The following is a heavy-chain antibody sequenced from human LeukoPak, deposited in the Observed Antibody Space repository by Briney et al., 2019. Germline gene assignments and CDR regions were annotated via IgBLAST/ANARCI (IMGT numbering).Heavy chain of an antibody. J-gene: IGHJ6*03. CDR1: GYTFTTYD. CDR3: ARTGDTVFRGVLTRIQRKIYYYMDV. V-gene: IGHV1-8*02. CDR2: MNPNNGNT. Sequence: ASVKGSCKASGYTFTTYDISWVRQAPGQGLEWMGWMNPNNGNTDYAQKFQGRVTLTRDPPTGTAYMEMSSLRSDDTAVYYCARTGDTVFRGVLTRIQRKIYYYMDVWGKGTTVIVS. D-gene: IGHD1-1*01.